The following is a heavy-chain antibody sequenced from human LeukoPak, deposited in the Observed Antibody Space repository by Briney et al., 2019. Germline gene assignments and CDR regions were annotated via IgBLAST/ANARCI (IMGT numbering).Heavy chain of an antibody. Sequence: GGSLRLSCAASGFTFTSYSMDWVRQAPGKGLEWASSISSSSRYIYYADSVKGRFTISRDNAKKSLYLQMNSLRAEDTAVYYCARELRVTIFGVVTTPNWFDPWDQGTLVTVSS. CDR2: ISSSSRYI. D-gene: IGHD3-3*01. J-gene: IGHJ5*02. CDR1: GFTFTSYS. V-gene: IGHV3-21*01. CDR3: ARELRVTIFGVVTTPNWFDP.